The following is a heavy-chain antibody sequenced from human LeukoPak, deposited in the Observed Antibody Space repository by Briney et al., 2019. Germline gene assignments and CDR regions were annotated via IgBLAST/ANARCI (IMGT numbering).Heavy chain of an antibody. CDR2: ISSSSSYI. CDR3: ARDLQKYSSSSGYRGFDY. V-gene: IGHV3-21*01. D-gene: IGHD6-6*01. Sequence: KPGGSLRLSCAASGFPFSTYTMNWVRQAPGKGLEWVSSISSSSSYIYYADSMKGRFTISRDNAKNSLYLQMNSLRAEDTAVYYCARDLQKYSSSSGYRGFDYWGQGTLVTVSS. J-gene: IGHJ4*02. CDR1: GFPFSTYT.